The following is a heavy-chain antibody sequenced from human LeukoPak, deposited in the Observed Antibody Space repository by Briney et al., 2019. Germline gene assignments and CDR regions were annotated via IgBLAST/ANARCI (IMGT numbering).Heavy chain of an antibody. Sequence: GGSLRLSCAASGFTFSNYWMSWVRQAPGKGLEWVANIKEDGTEKYSLDSVKGRFTVSRDNVKNSLYLQLNNVRVEDTAMYYCARSGYSVFWYWGQGTLVTVSS. CDR2: IKEDGTEK. J-gene: IGHJ4*02. CDR3: ARSGYSVFWY. CDR1: GFTFSNYW. V-gene: IGHV3-7*01. D-gene: IGHD5/OR15-5a*01.